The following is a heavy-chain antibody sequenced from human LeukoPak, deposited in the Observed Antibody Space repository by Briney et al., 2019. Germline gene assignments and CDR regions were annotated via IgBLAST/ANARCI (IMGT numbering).Heavy chain of an antibody. D-gene: IGHD2-2*01. CDR2: ISYDGSNK. Sequence: GGSLRLSCAASGFTFSSYAMHWVRQAPGKGLEWVAVISYDGSNKYYADSVKGRFTISRDNSKNTLYLQMNSLRAEDTAVYYCARDTIPTKVKNWFDPWGQGTLVTVSS. J-gene: IGHJ5*02. V-gene: IGHV3-30-3*01. CDR1: GFTFSSYA. CDR3: ARDTIPTKVKNWFDP.